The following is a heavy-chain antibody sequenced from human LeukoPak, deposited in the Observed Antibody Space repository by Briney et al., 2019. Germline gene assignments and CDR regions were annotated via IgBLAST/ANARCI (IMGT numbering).Heavy chain of an antibody. Sequence: ASVKVSCKASGYTFIGYYMHWVRQAPGQGLEWMGWINPNSGGTNYAQKFQGRVTMTRDTSISTAYVELSRLRSDDTAVYYCARDTYDFWSGYYHYYYYGMDVWGQGTTVTVSS. J-gene: IGHJ6*02. CDR2: INPNSGGT. V-gene: IGHV1-2*02. CDR1: GYTFIGYY. CDR3: ARDTYDFWSGYYHYYYYGMDV. D-gene: IGHD3-3*01.